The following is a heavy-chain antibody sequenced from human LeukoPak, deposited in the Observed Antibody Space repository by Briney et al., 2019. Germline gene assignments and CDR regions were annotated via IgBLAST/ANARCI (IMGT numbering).Heavy chain of an antibody. CDR1: GYTFTDYY. V-gene: IGHV1-2*02. CDR3: SRTLCGSSSCDTHEKDWFDP. Sequence: ASVKVSCKASGYTFTDYYIHWVRQAPGHGLEWMGWINPISGGTNYEQKFPGRVTMTRDTSISTAYLNLSGLISDDTAVYYCSRTLCGSSSCDTHEKDWFDPWGQGTLVTVS. D-gene: IGHD2-2*02. J-gene: IGHJ5*02. CDR2: INPISGGT.